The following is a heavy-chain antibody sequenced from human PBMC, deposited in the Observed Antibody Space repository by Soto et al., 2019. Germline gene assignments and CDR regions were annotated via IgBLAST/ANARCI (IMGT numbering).Heavy chain of an antibody. CDR3: ATKEIVLRPTATSPWYFDL. D-gene: IGHD2-8*01. CDR1: GGTLSNNV. CDR2: IIPILGTA. V-gene: IGHV1-69*11. J-gene: IGHJ2*01. Sequence: QVLLVQSGAAVKNPGSSVKVSCKASGGTLSNNVISWVRQAPGPGLEWIGGIIPILGTARYAQRFQDRVTITADESTNTAFMEMRSLRSEDTAVYYCATKEIVLRPTATSPWYFDLWGRGILVTVSS.